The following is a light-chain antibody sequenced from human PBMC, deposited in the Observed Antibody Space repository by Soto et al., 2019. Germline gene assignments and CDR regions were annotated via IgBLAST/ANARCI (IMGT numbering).Light chain of an antibody. J-gene: IGKJ1*01. Sequence: DTQMTQSPSTLSASVGDRVTITCRASQSLNIWLAWYQQKPGRAPQLLIYQASTLASGVPSRFSGSGSGSEFTLTISSLQPYDFATYYCQQYNDYGTFGQGTKVEIK. CDR3: QQYNDYGT. V-gene: IGKV1-5*03. CDR2: QAS. CDR1: QSLNIW.